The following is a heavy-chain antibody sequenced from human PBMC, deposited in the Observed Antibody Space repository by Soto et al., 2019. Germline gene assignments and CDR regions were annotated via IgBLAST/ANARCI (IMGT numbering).Heavy chain of an antibody. D-gene: IGHD3-22*01. CDR3: ARVKRRDSTNSSWFDP. V-gene: IGHV4-61*08. J-gene: IGHJ5*02. CDR1: GDSVNSGANY. Sequence: SQTRSLTRIVSGDSVNSGANYWSWIRQSPGTGLEWIGYLSSSGTTTYSPYLRSRIIISSDTSRNLFSLMLTSVTAADTAIYYCARVKRRDSTNSSWFDPWVQATLV. CDR2: LSSSGTT.